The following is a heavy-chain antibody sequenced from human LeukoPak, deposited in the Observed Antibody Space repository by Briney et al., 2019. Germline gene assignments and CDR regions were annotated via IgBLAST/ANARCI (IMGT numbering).Heavy chain of an antibody. CDR2: TYYSGST. CDR1: GGSISSYY. V-gene: IGHV4-59*01. D-gene: IGHD2-15*01. J-gene: IGHJ5*02. CDR3: ARDRGSGGGGLDP. Sequence: SETLSLTCTVSGGSISSYYWSWIRQPPGKGLEWIGYTYYSGSTNYNPSLKSRVTISVDTSKNQFSLKLSSVTAADTAVYYCARDRGSGGGGLDPWGQGTLVTVSS.